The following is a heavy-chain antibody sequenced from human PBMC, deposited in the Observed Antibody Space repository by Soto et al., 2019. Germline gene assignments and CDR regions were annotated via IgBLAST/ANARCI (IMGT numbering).Heavy chain of an antibody. D-gene: IGHD5-18*01. Sequence: SGPTLVNPTETLTLTCTVSGFSLSNAGLGVSWIRQPPGKALEWLAHIFSNDEKSYSTSLKSRLTISKDTSQSQVVLTMTKLYLVLTAIYDGATTENYSANGLDTWGQGTLVTVSS. CDR1: GFSLSNAGLG. V-gene: IGHV2-26*01. CDR2: IFSNDEK. CDR3: ATTENYSANGLDT. J-gene: IGHJ4*02.